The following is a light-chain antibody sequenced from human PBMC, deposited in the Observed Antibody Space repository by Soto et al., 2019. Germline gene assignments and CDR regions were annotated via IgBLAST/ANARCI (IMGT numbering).Light chain of an antibody. CDR3: QQFNNYPLT. Sequence: AIQLTQSSSSLSASVGDRVIITCRASQGISSALAWYQQKPGKPPKLLIYDASSLESGVPSRFSGSGSGTDFTLTISSLQPEDFASYYCQQFNNYPLTFGGGTKVEIK. CDR2: DAS. J-gene: IGKJ4*01. CDR1: QGISSA. V-gene: IGKV1D-13*01.